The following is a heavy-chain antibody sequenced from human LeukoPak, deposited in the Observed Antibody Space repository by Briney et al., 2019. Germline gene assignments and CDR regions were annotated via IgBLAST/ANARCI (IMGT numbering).Heavy chain of an antibody. Sequence: SETLSLTRTVSGGSVSSGSYYWSWIRQPPGKGLEWIGYIYYRGSTNYNPSLKSRVTISVDTSKNQFSLKLSSVTAADTAVYYCASGGPYYYGSGSYPHWGQGTLVTVS. CDR1: GGSVSSGSYY. J-gene: IGHJ4*02. D-gene: IGHD3-10*01. CDR2: IYYRGST. V-gene: IGHV4-61*01. CDR3: ASGGPYYYGSGSYPH.